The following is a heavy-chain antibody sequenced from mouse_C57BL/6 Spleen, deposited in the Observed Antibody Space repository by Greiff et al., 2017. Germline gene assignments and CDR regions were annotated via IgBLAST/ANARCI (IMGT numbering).Heavy chain of an antibody. CDR1: GYTFTSYW. Sequence: QVQLKQPGAELVRPGSSVKLSCKASGYTFTSYWMDWVKQRPGQGLEWIGNIYPSDSETHYNQKFKDKATLTVDKSSSTAYMQLSSLTSEDSAVYYCAFYYLFDVWGTGTTVTVSS. CDR3: AFYYLFDV. D-gene: IGHD2-1*01. CDR2: IYPSDSET. J-gene: IGHJ1*03. V-gene: IGHV1-61*01.